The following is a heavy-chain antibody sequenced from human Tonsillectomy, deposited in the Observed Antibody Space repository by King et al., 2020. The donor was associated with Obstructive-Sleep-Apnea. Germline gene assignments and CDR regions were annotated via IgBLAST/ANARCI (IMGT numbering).Heavy chain of an antibody. J-gene: IGHJ4*02. Sequence: QLVQSGAEVKKPGASVKVSCKASGYTFTSYYMHWVRQAPGQGLEWMGIINPSGGSTSYAQKFQGRVTMTRATSTSTVYMELSSLRSEDTAVYYCATPGGSGSYYGSYYFDYWGQGTLVTVSS. CDR2: INPSGGST. CDR3: ATPGGSGSYYGSYYFDY. V-gene: IGHV1-46*01. D-gene: IGHD3-10*01. CDR1: GYTFTSYY.